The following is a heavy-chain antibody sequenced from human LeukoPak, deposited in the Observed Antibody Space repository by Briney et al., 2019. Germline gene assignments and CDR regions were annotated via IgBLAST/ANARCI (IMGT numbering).Heavy chain of an antibody. CDR1: GGSISSTGYY. CDR3: ASRIAVSKFDY. Sequence: PSETLSLTCTVYGGSISSTGYYWGWIRQPPGKGLEWPGNIYYTGSTYYNPSLKSRVTISVDTSKNQFSLRLSSVTAADTAVYYCASRIAVSKFDYWGQGTLVTVSS. J-gene: IGHJ4*02. V-gene: IGHV4-39*07. CDR2: IYYTGST. D-gene: IGHD6-19*01.